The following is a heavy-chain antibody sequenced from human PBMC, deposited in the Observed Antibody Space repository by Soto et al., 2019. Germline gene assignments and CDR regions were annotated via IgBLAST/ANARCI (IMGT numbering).Heavy chain of an antibody. J-gene: IGHJ4*02. V-gene: IGHV4-34*01. CDR3: AIMHTGTTTFDY. CDR2: INRSGRT. Sequence: SETLSLTCDVYGGSFSGYYWSWIRQPPGKXLEWIGEINRSGRTNYNPSLKSRVTMSVDTSKNQFSLNLNSVTAADTAVYYCAIMHTGTTTFDYWGQGTLANVSS. D-gene: IGHD1-1*01. CDR1: GGSFSGYY.